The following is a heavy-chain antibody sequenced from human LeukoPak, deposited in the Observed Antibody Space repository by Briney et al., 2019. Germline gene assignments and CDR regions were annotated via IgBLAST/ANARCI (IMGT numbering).Heavy chain of an antibody. Sequence: PRASLRLSCAASGFTLSNDAMSWVRQAAGNGLEWVSAITGGGSGIYYADSMESRFSTSRDNSKNTRYLQINSLRAEDTAVYYCAKWGESDVLTGYYVSDYWGQGTLLTVSS. CDR3: AKWGESDVLTGYYVSDY. V-gene: IGHV3-23*01. J-gene: IGHJ4*02. CDR1: GFTLSNDA. CDR2: ITGGGSGI. D-gene: IGHD3-9*01.